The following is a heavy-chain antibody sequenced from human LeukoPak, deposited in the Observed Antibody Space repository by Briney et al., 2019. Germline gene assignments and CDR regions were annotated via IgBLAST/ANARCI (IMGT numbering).Heavy chain of an antibody. D-gene: IGHD1-26*01. CDR2: ISGTGGST. J-gene: IGHJ4*02. Sequence: GGSLRLSCAASGFTFSTYAMTWVRQAPGKGLEWVSLISGTGGSTYYADSVKGRFTISRDKSKNTLYLQMNSLRAEDTAVYYCAKGDTTWELPHDYWGQGTLVTVSS. CDR3: AKGDTTWELPHDY. CDR1: GFTFSTYA. V-gene: IGHV3-23*01.